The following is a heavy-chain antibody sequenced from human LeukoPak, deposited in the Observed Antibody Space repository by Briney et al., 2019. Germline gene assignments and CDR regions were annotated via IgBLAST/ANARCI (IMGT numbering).Heavy chain of an antibody. Sequence: SETLSLTRTVSGGSISKYYWSWIRQPPGEGLEWIGYIYYSGSTNYNPSLKSRVTMSIDTSKNQFPLNLTSVTAADTAVYYCARGGRGGITAYSNYLFDYWGQGTLVTVSS. CDR2: IYYSGST. D-gene: IGHD4-11*01. CDR3: ARGGRGGITAYSNYLFDY. CDR1: GGSISKYY. J-gene: IGHJ4*02. V-gene: IGHV4-59*08.